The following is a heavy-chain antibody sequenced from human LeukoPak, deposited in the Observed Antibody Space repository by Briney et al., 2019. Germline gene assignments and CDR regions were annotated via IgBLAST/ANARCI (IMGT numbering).Heavy chain of an antibody. D-gene: IGHD3-22*01. Sequence: ASVKVSCKASGYTFTSYYMHWVRQAPGQGLEWMGIINPSGGSTSYAQKFQGRVTMTRDTSTSTVYMELSRLRSDDTAVYYCASAPSYDSSGYSFGYWGQGTLVTVSS. J-gene: IGHJ4*02. V-gene: IGHV1-46*01. CDR1: GYTFTSYY. CDR3: ASAPSYDSSGYSFGY. CDR2: INPSGGST.